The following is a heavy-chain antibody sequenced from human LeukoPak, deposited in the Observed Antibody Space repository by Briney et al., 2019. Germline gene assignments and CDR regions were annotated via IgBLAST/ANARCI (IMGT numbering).Heavy chain of an antibody. V-gene: IGHV3-7*01. CDR2: IKQDGWER. Sequence: GGSLRLSCAASGFVLSNYWMTGVRQARGKGREGVADIKQDGWERYYVDSVKGRFTISRDNRKNSLYLQMNSLRAEDMAVYYCARVLRSYWYFDLWGRGTLVTVSS. J-gene: IGHJ2*01. CDR3: ARVLRSYWYFDL. D-gene: IGHD3-16*01. CDR1: GFVLSNYW.